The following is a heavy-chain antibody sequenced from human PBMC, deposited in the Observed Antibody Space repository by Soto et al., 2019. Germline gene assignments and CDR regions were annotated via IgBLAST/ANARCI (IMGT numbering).Heavy chain of an antibody. CDR3: AKDRVTNDRSSYYSIRTDS. CDR2: ISSNGAGT. V-gene: IGHV3-23*01. D-gene: IGHD3-22*01. CDR1: LGTCIKYG. J-gene: IGHJ4*02. Sequence: GVSLRLSCAASLGTCIKYGMSCALQAPGKVLEWVSAISSNGAGTYYVDSAKGRFTVSRDNSKNTLYLQMHSLRAEDTAVYYCAKDRVTNDRSSYYSIRTDSWGQGPVVTVYS.